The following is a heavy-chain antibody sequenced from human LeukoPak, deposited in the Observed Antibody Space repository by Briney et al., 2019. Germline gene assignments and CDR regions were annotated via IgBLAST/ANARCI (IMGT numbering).Heavy chain of an antibody. V-gene: IGHV3-74*03. CDR1: GFTFSSSS. J-gene: IGHJ6*02. D-gene: IGHD1-1*01. CDR2: INRDGSNT. Sequence: GGSLRLSCAASGFTFSSSSVHCVPQVPGKGLVWGSRINRDGSNTVYADSVKGRFTISRDNAENTLYLQMNSLRAEDTAVYYCVRKYPGYNGMDLWGQGTTVTVSS. CDR3: VRKYPGYNGMDL.